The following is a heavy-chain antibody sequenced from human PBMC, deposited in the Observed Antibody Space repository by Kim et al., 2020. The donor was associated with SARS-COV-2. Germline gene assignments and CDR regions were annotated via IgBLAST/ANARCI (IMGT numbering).Heavy chain of an antibody. V-gene: IGHV3-30*18. CDR1: GFSFNNYG. CDR3: PKQGNIFELNTYYGRDL. Sequence: GGSLRLSCAASGFSFNNYGMHWVRQAPGKGLEWVAFISYEGSKKQYLDSLKGRSTVSRDYSKNTQYLQMNSLKAEDTVVYYCPKQGNIFELNTYYGRDL. CDR2: ISYEGSKK. J-gene: IGHJ6*01. D-gene: IGHD1-26*01.